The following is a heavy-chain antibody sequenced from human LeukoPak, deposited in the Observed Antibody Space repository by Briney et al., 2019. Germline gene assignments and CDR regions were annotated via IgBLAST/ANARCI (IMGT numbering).Heavy chain of an antibody. Sequence: PGRSLRLSCAASGFTFSSYAMHWVRQAPGKGLEWVAVISYDGSNKYYADSVKGRFTIPRDNSKNTLYLQMNSLRAEDTAVYYCARDHGEYYYDSSFQHWGQGTLVTVSS. CDR2: ISYDGSNK. CDR1: GFTFSSYA. D-gene: IGHD3-22*01. CDR3: ARDHGEYYYDSSFQH. J-gene: IGHJ1*01. V-gene: IGHV3-30-3*01.